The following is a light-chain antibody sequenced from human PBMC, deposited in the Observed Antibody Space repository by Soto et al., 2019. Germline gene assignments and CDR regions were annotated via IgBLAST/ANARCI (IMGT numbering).Light chain of an antibody. CDR1: SSDVGGYNY. Sequence: QSVLTQSASVSGSPGQSITISCTGTSSDVGGYNYVSWYQQHPGKAPKLIIYDVSNRPLGVSTRFSGSKSGNTASLTISGLQAEDEADYSCSSYTSTNSWVFGGGTKVT. V-gene: IGLV2-14*01. CDR2: DVS. J-gene: IGLJ3*02. CDR3: SSYTSTNSWV.